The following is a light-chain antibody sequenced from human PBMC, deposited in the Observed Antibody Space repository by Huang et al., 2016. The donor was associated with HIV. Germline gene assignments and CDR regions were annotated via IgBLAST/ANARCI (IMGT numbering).Light chain of an antibody. V-gene: IGKV3-15*01. CDR1: QSVSRN. J-gene: IGKJ2*01. Sequence: EIVLTQSPATRSMSPGQRATISCRASQSVSRNLAWFQQKPGQAPRLLIYGASTRATGIPARFSGSGSGTEFTLTISSLQSEDFAVYYCQQYNNWPPMYTFGQGTKLEV. CDR3: QQYNNWPPMYT. CDR2: GAS.